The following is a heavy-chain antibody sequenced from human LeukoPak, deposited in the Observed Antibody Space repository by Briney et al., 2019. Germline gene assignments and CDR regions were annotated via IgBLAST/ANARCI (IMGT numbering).Heavy chain of an antibody. CDR1: GFTLSSYA. Sequence: GGSLRLSCAASGFTLSSYAMHWVRQAPGKGLEWVALISYDGSSKYYADSVKGRFTISRDNSKDTLSLQMNSLRPEDTAFYYCARDFGPRIAVAGSLGGFDYWGQGTLVTVSS. D-gene: IGHD6-19*01. CDR2: ISYDGSSK. V-gene: IGHV3-30-3*01. CDR3: ARDFGPRIAVAGSLGGFDY. J-gene: IGHJ4*02.